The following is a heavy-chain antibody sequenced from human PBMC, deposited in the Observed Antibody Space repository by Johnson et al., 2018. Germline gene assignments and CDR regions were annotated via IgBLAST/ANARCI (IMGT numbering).Heavy chain of an antibody. D-gene: IGHD2-21*01. CDR2: ISYDGSKE. CDR3: AREYCGAECYSWFDF. J-gene: IGHJ4*02. V-gene: IGHV3-30-3*01. Sequence: VPLVESGGGVVQPGRSLGLSCAASGFTFSIYAMHWVRQAPGKGLEWVAVISYDGSKEYYADSVRGRFNISRDNSKNTLYLQMNSLRAADTAVYFCAREYCGAECYSWFDFWGQGTLVTVSS. CDR1: GFTFSIYA.